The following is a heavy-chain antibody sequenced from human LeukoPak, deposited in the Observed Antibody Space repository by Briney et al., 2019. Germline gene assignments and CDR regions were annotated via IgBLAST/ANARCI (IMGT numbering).Heavy chain of an antibody. Sequence: GGSLRLSCAASGFNFSNYEMNWIRQAPGRGLEWTSAMSRGGITIYYADSVKGRFTISRDDARNSVFLQMTSLRPDDTAIYYCARERAGDPGGEEVFGAAPYDYWGQGTLVTVSS. CDR2: MSRGGITI. J-gene: IGHJ4*02. V-gene: IGHV3-48*03. CDR3: ARERAGDPGGEEVFGAAPYDY. CDR1: GFNFSNYE. D-gene: IGHD3-3*01.